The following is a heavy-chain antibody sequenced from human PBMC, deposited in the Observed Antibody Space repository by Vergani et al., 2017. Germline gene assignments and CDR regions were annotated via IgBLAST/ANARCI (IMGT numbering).Heavy chain of an antibody. CDR3: ARDRCSSTSCYGDYYYGMDV. Sequence: QVQLVQSGAEVKKPGSSVKVSCKASGATFRSNTISWVRQVPGQGLEWMGRIIPVLGKTKYAQDFQGRVTMTRDTSISTAYMELSRLRSDDTAVYYCARDRCSSTSCYGDYYYGMDVWGQGTTVTVSS. CDR2: IIPVLGKT. D-gene: IGHD2-2*01. CDR1: GATFRSNT. V-gene: IGHV1-69*08. J-gene: IGHJ6*02.